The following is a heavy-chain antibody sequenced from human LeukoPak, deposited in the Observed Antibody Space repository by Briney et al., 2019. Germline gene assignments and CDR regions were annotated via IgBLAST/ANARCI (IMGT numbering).Heavy chain of an antibody. V-gene: IGHV3-23*01. CDR3: AKEIYGGKAYFDY. Sequence: GGSLRLSCAASGFTFSSYAMSWVRQAPGKGLEWVSAISGSGGSTYYADSVKGRFTISRDNAKNSLYLQMNSLRAEDTALYYCAKEIYGGKAYFDYWGQGTLVTVSS. J-gene: IGHJ4*02. D-gene: IGHD4-23*01. CDR1: GFTFSSYA. CDR2: ISGSGGST.